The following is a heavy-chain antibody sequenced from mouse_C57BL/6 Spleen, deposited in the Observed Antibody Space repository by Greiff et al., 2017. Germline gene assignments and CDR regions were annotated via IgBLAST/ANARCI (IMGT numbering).Heavy chain of an antibody. CDR3: ARSGVVATDYFDY. CDR1: GYTFTSYW. V-gene: IGHV1-69*01. Sequence: QVQLQQPGAELVMPGASVKLSCKASGYTFTSYWMHWVKQRPGQGLEWIGELDPSDSYTNYNQKFKGKSTLTVDKSSSTAYMQLSSLTSEDSAVYYCARSGVVATDYFDYWGQGTTLTVSS. D-gene: IGHD1-1*01. CDR2: LDPSDSYT. J-gene: IGHJ2*01.